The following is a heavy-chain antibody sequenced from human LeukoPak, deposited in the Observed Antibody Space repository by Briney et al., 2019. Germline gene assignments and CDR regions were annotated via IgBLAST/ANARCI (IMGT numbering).Heavy chain of an antibody. CDR2: IYHSGTT. D-gene: IGHD2-2*01. CDR3: ARLVTGHCSSTSCWFAYYYYYMDV. Sequence: SETLSLTCTVSGYSISSAYYWGWIRQPPGKGLEWIANIYHSGTTYYNPSLKSRVTISVDTSKNQFSLRLSSVTAADTAVYYCARLVTGHCSSTSCWFAYYYYYMDVWGKGTTVTVSS. V-gene: IGHV4-38-2*02. CDR1: GYSISSAYY. J-gene: IGHJ6*03.